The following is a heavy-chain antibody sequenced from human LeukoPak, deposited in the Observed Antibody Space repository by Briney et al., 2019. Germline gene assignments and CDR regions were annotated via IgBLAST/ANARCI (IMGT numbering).Heavy chain of an antibody. J-gene: IGHJ3*02. V-gene: IGHV3-48*04. Sequence: PGGSLRLSCAASGFTFSSYSMNWVRQAPGKGLEWVSYISSSSSTIYYADSVKGRFTISRDDAKNSLYLQMNSLRAEDTAVYYCARDATSGSDDAFDIWGQGTMVTVSS. CDR2: ISSSSSTI. D-gene: IGHD3-22*01. CDR1: GFTFSSYS. CDR3: ARDATSGSDDAFDI.